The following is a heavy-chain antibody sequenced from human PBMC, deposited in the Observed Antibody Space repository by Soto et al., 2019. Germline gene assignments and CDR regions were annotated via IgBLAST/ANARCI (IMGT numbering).Heavy chain of an antibody. CDR3: ARDPWAADY. Sequence: EVQLVESGGGLVQPGGSLRLSCAASGFTVSTKYMSWVRQAPGKGLEWVSVIYSGGSTFYADSVRGRFTISRDNSKNTVNLQMNSLGAEDTAVYYWARDPWAADYWGQGTLVTVSS. V-gene: IGHV3-66*01. D-gene: IGHD1-26*01. J-gene: IGHJ4*02. CDR2: IYSGGST. CDR1: GFTVSTKY.